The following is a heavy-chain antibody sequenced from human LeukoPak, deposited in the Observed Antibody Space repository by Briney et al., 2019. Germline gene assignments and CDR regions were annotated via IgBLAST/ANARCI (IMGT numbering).Heavy chain of an antibody. CDR2: IYTSGST. CDR3: ARGDRLGWQLVPMDV. D-gene: IGHD6-6*01. V-gene: IGHV4-61*02. J-gene: IGHJ6*03. CDR1: GGSLSSGSYY. Sequence: SETLSLTCTVSGGSLSSGSYYWSWIRQPAGKGLEWIGRIYTSGSTNYNPSLKSRVTISVDTSKNQFSLKLSSVTAADTAVYYCARGDRLGWQLVPMDVWGKGTTVTVSS.